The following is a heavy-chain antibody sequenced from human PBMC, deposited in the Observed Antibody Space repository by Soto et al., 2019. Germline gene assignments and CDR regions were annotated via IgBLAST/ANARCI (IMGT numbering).Heavy chain of an antibody. V-gene: IGHV4-30-2*01. CDR1: GGSISSGGYS. CDR2: IYHSGST. Sequence: PSETLSLTCAVSGGSISSGGYSWSWIRQPPGKGLEWIGYIYHSGSTYYNPSLKSRVTISVDRSKNQFSLKLSSVTAADTAVYYCARVLVQAPYYYYYGMDVWGQGTTVTSP. J-gene: IGHJ6*02. CDR3: ARVLVQAPYYYYYGMDV. D-gene: IGHD1-1*01.